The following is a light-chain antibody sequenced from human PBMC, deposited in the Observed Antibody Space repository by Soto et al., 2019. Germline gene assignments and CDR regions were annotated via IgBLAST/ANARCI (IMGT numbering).Light chain of an antibody. Sequence: DIQMTQSPSSLSASVGDRFAITCRASQSISMYLNWYHRKPGKAPNLLIYVASSLQSEVPSRFSGSGSGTDVTLTITSLQPEDFATYYCQQSYGTPITFGQGTRLEIK. J-gene: IGKJ5*01. V-gene: IGKV1-39*01. CDR1: QSISMY. CDR3: QQSYGTPIT. CDR2: VAS.